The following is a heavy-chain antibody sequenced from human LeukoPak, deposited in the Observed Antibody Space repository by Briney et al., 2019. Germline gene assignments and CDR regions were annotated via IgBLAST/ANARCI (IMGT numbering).Heavy chain of an antibody. CDR3: ARHWPQRRSDAFDI. Sequence: SETLSLTGTVSGGSISSSIYYWGWIRQPPGKGLEWIGSIYYSGSTYYNPSLKSRVTISVDTSKNQFSLKLSSVTAADTAVYYCARHWPQRRSDAFDIWGQGTMVTVSS. D-gene: IGHD1-1*01. V-gene: IGHV4-39*01. J-gene: IGHJ3*02. CDR1: GGSISSSIYY. CDR2: IYYSGST.